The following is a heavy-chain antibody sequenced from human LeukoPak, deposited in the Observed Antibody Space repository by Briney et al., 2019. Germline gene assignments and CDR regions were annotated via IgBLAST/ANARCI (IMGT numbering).Heavy chain of an antibody. CDR3: ARTPNSSSSGTFDY. CDR2: IKQDGSEK. J-gene: IGHJ4*02. CDR1: GFTFSSYW. D-gene: IGHD6-6*01. Sequence: GGSLRLSCAASGFTFSSYWMSWVRQAPGKGLEWVANIKQDGSEKYYVDSVKGRFTISRDNAKNSLYLQMNSLRAEDTAVYYCARTPNSSSSGTFDYWGQGTLVTVSS. V-gene: IGHV3-7*01.